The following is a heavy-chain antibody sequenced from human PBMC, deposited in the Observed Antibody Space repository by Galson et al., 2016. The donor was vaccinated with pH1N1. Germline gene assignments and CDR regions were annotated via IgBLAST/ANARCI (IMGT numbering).Heavy chain of an antibody. CDR1: GFTFSNYW. CDR3: TRGCLGYSYGGAFDL. V-gene: IGHV3-74*01. J-gene: IGHJ3*01. D-gene: IGHD5-18*01. Sequence: SLRLSCAASGFTFSNYWMHWVRQAPGKGLVWVSRIHSDGSSTTYADSVKGRFTISRDNDENTLYLQLHSLRAEDTAVYYFTRGCLGYSYGGAFDLWGQGTMVTVSS. CDR2: IHSDGSST.